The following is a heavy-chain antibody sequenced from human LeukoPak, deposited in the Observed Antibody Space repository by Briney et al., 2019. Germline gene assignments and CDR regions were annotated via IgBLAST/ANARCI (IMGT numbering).Heavy chain of an antibody. CDR2: TWNGKNDK. J-gene: IGHJ4*02. CDR1: GFTFSGYG. Sequence: PGRSLRLSCAASGFTFSGYGMHWVRQAPGKGLDWVAVTWNGKNDKYYADSVKGRFTISRDNAKNTLFLQMNSLRAEDTAVYYCARVEYSSTWYVDYWGQGTLVTVSS. CDR3: ARVEYSSTWYVDY. D-gene: IGHD6-13*01. V-gene: IGHV3-33*08.